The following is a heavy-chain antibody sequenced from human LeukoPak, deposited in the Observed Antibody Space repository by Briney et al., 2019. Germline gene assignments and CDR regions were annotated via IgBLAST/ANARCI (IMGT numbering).Heavy chain of an antibody. CDR3: ASTYHYDSSGYYPFDY. Sequence: PGASLRLSCSASGFSFSNNAMHCVRQAPGKGLEYVSGISSNGGTTGYADSVKGRFTISRDNSKRTLFLQMSSLRTEDTAIYYCASTYHYDSSGYYPFDYWGQGTLVTVSS. CDR2: ISSNGGTT. D-gene: IGHD3-22*01. CDR1: GFSFSNNA. V-gene: IGHV3-64D*09. J-gene: IGHJ4*02.